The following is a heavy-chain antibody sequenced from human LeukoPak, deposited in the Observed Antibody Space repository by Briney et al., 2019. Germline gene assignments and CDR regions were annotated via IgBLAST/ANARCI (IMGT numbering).Heavy chain of an antibody. CDR3: ARDCSGGSCYEFDP. D-gene: IGHD2-15*01. CDR2: ISSSSSYI. CDR1: GLTFSDAA. V-gene: IGHV3-21*01. Sequence: PGGSLRLSCEASGLTFSDAAMHWVRQAPGKGLEWVSSISSSSSYIYYADSVKGRFTISRDNAKNSLYLQMNSLRAEDTAVYYCARDCSGGSCYEFDPWGQGTLVTVSS. J-gene: IGHJ5*02.